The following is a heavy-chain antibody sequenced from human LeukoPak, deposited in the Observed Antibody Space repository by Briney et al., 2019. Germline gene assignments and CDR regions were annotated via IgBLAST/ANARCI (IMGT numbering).Heavy chain of an antibody. CDR2: IYYSGST. CDR3: ARLSYGSGSHYNFYFDF. CDR1: GGSISSSY. V-gene: IGHV4-59*08. Sequence: SETLSLTCTVSGGSISSSYWNWIRQPPGKGLEWIGYIYYSGSTNYNPSLKSRVTISVDTSKNQFSLNLSSVTAADTAVYYCARLSYGSGSHYNFYFDFWGQGTLVTVSA. D-gene: IGHD3-10*01. J-gene: IGHJ4*02.